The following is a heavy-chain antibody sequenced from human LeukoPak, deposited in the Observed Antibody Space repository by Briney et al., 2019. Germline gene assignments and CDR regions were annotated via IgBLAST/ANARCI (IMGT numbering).Heavy chain of an antibody. CDR3: ASKRGGSFGAFDI. CDR1: VGTFSSYA. J-gene: IGHJ3*02. CDR2: IIPIFGTA. Sequence: SVKVSCKASVGTFSSYAISWVRQAPGQGLEWMGGIIPIFGTANYAQKFQGRVTITTDESTSTAYMELSSLRSEDTAVYYCASKRGGSFGAFDIWGQGTMVTVSS. V-gene: IGHV1-69*05. D-gene: IGHD6-13*01.